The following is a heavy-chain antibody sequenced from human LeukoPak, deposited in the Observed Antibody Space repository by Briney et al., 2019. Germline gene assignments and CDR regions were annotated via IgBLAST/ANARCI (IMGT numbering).Heavy chain of an antibody. D-gene: IGHD3-3*01. J-gene: IGHJ6*03. CDR2: IYYSGST. V-gene: IGHV4-61*01. CDR3: AREALDTIFGVGRPAYMDV. CDR1: GVSISSSSYY. Sequence: SETLSLTCTVPGVSISSSSYYWGWIRQPPGKGLEWIGYIYYSGSTNYNPSLKSRVTISVDTSKNQFSLKLSSVTAADTAVYYCAREALDTIFGVGRPAYMDVWGKGTTVTVSS.